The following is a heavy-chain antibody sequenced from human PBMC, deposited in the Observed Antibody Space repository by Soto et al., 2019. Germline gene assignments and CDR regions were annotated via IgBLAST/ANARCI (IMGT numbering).Heavy chain of an antibody. CDR3: SSLFTGLLVLGPSPPAGDNYGRVV. V-gene: IGHV1-69*02. CDR2: IIPILDIP. D-gene: IGHD2-8*02. J-gene: IGHJ6*02. Sequence: SVKVSWKAWGGSFGRYTFTWGRQAPGQGLEWMGRIIPILDIPNYAQNFQGRVTITPDKSTSTAYMELSSLTSDDTAVYYFSSLFTGLLVLGPSPPAGDNYGRVVWG. CDR1: GGSFGRYT.